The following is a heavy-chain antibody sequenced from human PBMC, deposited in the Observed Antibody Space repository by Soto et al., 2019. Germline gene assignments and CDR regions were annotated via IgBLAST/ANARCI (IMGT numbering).Heavy chain of an antibody. V-gene: IGHV4-39*01. CDR2: MYYTGST. CDR1: GDSISSSSYY. CDR3: ARSVVGQWFGDLSSLACDI. D-gene: IGHD3-10*01. J-gene: IGHJ3*02. Sequence: QLQLQESGPGLVKPSETLSLTCTVSGDSISSSSYYWGWIRQPPGKGLEWIGSMYYTGSTSYNPSLKSRVTLSVDTSKTQFSLRLSSVTAADTAVYHCARSVVGQWFGDLSSLACDIWGQGTLVTVSS.